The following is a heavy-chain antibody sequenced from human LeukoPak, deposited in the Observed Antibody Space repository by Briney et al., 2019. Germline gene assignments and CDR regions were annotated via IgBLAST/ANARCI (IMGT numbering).Heavy chain of an antibody. CDR1: GFTFSSYS. D-gene: IGHD6-13*01. CDR3: ARDEASAAGAADY. CDR2: ISSSSSTI. J-gene: IGHJ4*02. V-gene: IGHV3-48*01. Sequence: GGSLRLSCAASGFTFSSYSMNWVRQAPGKGLEWVSYISSSSSTIYYADSVKGRFTISRDNAKNSLYLQMNSLRAEDTAVYYCARDEASAAGAADYWGQGTLVTVSS.